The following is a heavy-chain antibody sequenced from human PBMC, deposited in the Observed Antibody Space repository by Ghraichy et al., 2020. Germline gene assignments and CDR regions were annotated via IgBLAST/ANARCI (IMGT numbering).Heavy chain of an antibody. CDR3: ARDYGDWNYYYYGMDV. Sequence: ASVKVSCKASGYTFTSYYMHWVRQAPGQGLEWMGIINPSGGSTSYAQKFQGRVTMTRDTSTSTVYMELSSLRSEDTAVYYCARDYGDWNYYYYGMDVWGQGTTVTVSS. CDR2: INPSGGST. D-gene: IGHD4-17*01. J-gene: IGHJ6*02. CDR1: GYTFTSYY. V-gene: IGHV1-46*01.